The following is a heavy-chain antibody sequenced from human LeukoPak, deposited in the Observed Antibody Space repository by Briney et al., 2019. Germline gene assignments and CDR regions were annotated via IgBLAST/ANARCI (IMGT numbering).Heavy chain of an antibody. D-gene: IGHD2-21*02. J-gene: IGHJ4*02. CDR2: IWYDGSNK. CDR1: GFSFSNYD. Sequence: GGSLRLSCAASGFSFSNYDMHWVRQAPGKGREWVAVIWYDGSNKYYADSVKGRFTISRDNSKNTLYLQMNSLRVEDTAVYYCARGDPTVTAKQNFDYWGQGTLVTVSS. CDR3: ARGDPTVTAKQNFDY. V-gene: IGHV3-33*01.